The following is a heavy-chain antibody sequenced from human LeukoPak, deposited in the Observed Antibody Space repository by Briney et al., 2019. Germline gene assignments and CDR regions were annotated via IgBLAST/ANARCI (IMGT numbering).Heavy chain of an antibody. J-gene: IGHJ5*02. CDR3: ARGEIAAEGRFDP. CDR2: INPNSGGT. CDR1: GYTFTDYY. D-gene: IGHD6-13*01. Sequence: ASVKVSCKASGYTFTDYYVHWVRQAPGQGLEWMSWINPNSGGTKYVQKFQGRVTMTRDTSISTAYMELSRLRSDDTAVYYCARGEIAAEGRFDPWGQGTLVTVSS. V-gene: IGHV1-2*02.